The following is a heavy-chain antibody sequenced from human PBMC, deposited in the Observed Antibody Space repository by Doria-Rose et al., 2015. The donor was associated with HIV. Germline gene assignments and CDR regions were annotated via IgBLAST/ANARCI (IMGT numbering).Heavy chain of an antibody. CDR1: GGSFSGYY. V-gene: IGHV4-34*01. CDR2: INHSGST. Sequence: QVQLQQWDAGLLKPSETLSLTCAVYGGSFSGYYWSWIRQPPGKGLEWIGEINHSGSTNYNPSLKSRVTISVDTSKNRFSLKVNSVTAADTAVYYCARAAVAAYWYFDLWGRGTWSLSPQ. J-gene: IGHJ2*01. CDR3: ARAAVAAYWYFDL. D-gene: IGHD6-19*01.